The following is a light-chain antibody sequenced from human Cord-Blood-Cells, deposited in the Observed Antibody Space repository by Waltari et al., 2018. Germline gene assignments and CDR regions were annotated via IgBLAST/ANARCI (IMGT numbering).Light chain of an antibody. CDR1: SSDVGGYNY. V-gene: IGLV2-8*01. CDR2: EVS. Sequence: QSALTQPPSASGSPGQSVTISCTGTSSDVGGYNYVSWYQQHPGKAPKLMIYEVSKRPSGVPDRFSGSKSGNTASLTVSVLQAEDEAEYYCSSYAGSNNLVFVGGTKLTVL. CDR3: SSYAGSNNLV. J-gene: IGLJ2*01.